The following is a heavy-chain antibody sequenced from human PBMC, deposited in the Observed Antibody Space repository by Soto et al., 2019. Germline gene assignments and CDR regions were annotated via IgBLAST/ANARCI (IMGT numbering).Heavy chain of an antibody. D-gene: IGHD7-27*01. V-gene: IGHV1-69*01. CDR1: GGTFSSYA. CDR3: TRGTLTDDAFDI. J-gene: IGHJ3*02. Sequence: QVQLVQSGAEVKKPGSSVKVSCKASGGTFSSYAISWVRQAPGQGLEWMGGIMPVFGTTNNAQKFQGRVTITADESTSTAYMELSSLRSEDTAVYYCTRGTLTDDAFDIWGPGTMVTVSS. CDR2: IMPVFGTT.